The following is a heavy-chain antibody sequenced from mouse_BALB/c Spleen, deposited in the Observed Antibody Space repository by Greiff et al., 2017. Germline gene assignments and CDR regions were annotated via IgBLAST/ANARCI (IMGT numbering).Heavy chain of an antibody. CDR2: ISSGGST. Sequence: EVHLVESGGGLVKPGGSLKLSCAASGFTFSSYAMSWVRQTPEKRLEWVASISSGGSTYYPDSVKGRFTISRDNARNILYLQMSSLRSEDTAMYYCAREGLRWAMDYWGQGTSVTVSS. D-gene: IGHD1-1*01. V-gene: IGHV5-6-5*01. CDR3: AREGLRWAMDY. CDR1: GFTFSSYA. J-gene: IGHJ4*01.